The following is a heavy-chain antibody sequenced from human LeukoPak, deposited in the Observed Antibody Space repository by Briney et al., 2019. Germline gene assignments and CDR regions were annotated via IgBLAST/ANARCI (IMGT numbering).Heavy chain of an antibody. D-gene: IGHD6-19*01. J-gene: IGHJ6*03. CDR1: GFTFSSYS. Sequence: PGGSLRLSCAASGFTFSSYSMNWVRQAPGKGLEWVSSISSSSSYIYYADSVKGRFTISRDNAKNSLYLQMNSLRAEDTAVYYCARDLVAVADTYYYYYMDVWGKGTTVTDSS. CDR2: ISSSSSYI. CDR3: ARDLVAVADTYYYYYMDV. V-gene: IGHV3-21*01.